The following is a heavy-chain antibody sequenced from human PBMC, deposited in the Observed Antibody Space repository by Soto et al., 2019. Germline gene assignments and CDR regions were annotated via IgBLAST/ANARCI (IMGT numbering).Heavy chain of an antibody. Sequence: QVQLQESGPGLVKPSGTLSLTCAVSGGSISSSNWWSWVRQPPGKGLEWIGEIYHSGSTNYNPSLKSLVTICVDKSKNQFSLKLSSVTAADTAVYYCARMSAGNYYYYGMDVWGQGTTVTVSS. CDR2: IYHSGST. CDR3: ARMSAGNYYYYGMDV. CDR1: GGSISSSNW. J-gene: IGHJ6*02. V-gene: IGHV4-4*02.